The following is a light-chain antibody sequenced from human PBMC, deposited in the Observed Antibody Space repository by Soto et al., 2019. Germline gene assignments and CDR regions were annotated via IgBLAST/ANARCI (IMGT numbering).Light chain of an antibody. J-gene: IGLJ1*01. CDR1: SGSIASNY. CDR2: EDN. V-gene: IGLV6-57*04. Sequence: NFMLTQPHSVSESPGKTVTISCTRSSGSIASNYVQWYQQRPGSAPTTVICEDNQRPSGVPDRFSGSTDGSSNSASLTISGLQTEDEADYYCSYAGTYLPYVFGTGTKLTVL. CDR3: SYAGTYLPYV.